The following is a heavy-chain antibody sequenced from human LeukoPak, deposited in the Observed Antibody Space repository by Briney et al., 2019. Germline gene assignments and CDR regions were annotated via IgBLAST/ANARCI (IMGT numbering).Heavy chain of an antibody. V-gene: IGHV3-23*01. D-gene: IGHD6-19*01. Sequence: GGSLRLSCAASGFTFSSYGMSWVRQAPGKGLEWVSAISGSGGSKYYADSVKGRFTISRDNSKNKLYLQMNSLRAEDTAVYYCAKEGSSGWFNWFDPWGQGTLVTVSS. CDR3: AKEGSSGWFNWFDP. CDR2: ISGSGGSK. J-gene: IGHJ5*02. CDR1: GFTFSSYG.